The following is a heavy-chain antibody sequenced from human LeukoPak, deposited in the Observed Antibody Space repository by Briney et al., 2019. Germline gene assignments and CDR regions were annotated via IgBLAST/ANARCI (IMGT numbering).Heavy chain of an antibody. J-gene: IGHJ4*02. V-gene: IGHV3-30*04. CDR3: ARDLEVAATIDY. CDR2: ISYDGSNK. D-gene: IGHD2-15*01. Sequence: GGSLRLSCAASGFTFSSYAMHWVRQAPGKGLEWVAVISYDGSNKYYADSVKGRFTISRDNAKNSLYLQMNSLRAEDTALYYCARDLEVAATIDYWGQGTLVTVSS. CDR1: GFTFSSYA.